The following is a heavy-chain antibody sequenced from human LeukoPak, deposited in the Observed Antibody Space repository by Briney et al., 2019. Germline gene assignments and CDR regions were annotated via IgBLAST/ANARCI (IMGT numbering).Heavy chain of an antibody. Sequence: SETLSLTCTVSGGSISSYFWSWIRQPPGKGLEWIGYIYYSGSTNYNPSVKSRVTISVDTSKNQFYLKLSSVTAADTAVYYCARHARSCSSYYPYSDYWGQGTLVTVSS. CDR2: IYYSGST. CDR3: ARHARSCSSYYPYSDY. J-gene: IGHJ4*02. CDR1: GGSISSYF. D-gene: IGHD3-22*01. V-gene: IGHV4-59*08.